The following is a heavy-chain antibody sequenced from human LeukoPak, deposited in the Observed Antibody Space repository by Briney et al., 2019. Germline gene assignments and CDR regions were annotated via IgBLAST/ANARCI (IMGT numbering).Heavy chain of an antibody. J-gene: IGHJ4*02. Sequence: GGSLRLSCAASGITLSNYGMGWVRQAPGRGLEWVAGISGSGGGTNYAASVQGRFTISRDSPKNTLYLQMNRLRAEDTAVYFCAKRGVVIRVILVGFHKEAYYFDSWGQGALVTVSS. D-gene: IGHD3-22*01. CDR3: AKRGVVIRVILVGFHKEAYYFDS. CDR2: ISGSGGGT. CDR1: GITLSNYG. V-gene: IGHV3-23*01.